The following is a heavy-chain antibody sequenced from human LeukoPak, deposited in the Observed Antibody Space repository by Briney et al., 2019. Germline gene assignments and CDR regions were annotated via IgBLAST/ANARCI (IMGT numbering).Heavy chain of an antibody. Sequence: PSQTLSLTCTVSGGSISSSSYYWGWIRQPPGKGLEWIGSIYYSGSTYYNPSLKSRVTISVDTSKNQFSLKLSSVTAADTAVYYCARRPAPGWCTNGVCSMGFDYWGQGTLVTVSS. CDR3: ARRPAPGWCTNGVCSMGFDY. D-gene: IGHD2-8*01. J-gene: IGHJ4*02. CDR1: GGSISSSSYY. V-gene: IGHV4-39*01. CDR2: IYYSGST.